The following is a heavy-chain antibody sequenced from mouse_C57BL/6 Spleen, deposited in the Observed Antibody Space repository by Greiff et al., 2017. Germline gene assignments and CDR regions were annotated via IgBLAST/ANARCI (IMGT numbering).Heavy chain of an antibody. CDR2: ISSGGSYT. Sequence: DVKLVESGGDLVKPGGSLKLSCAASGFTFSSYGMSWVRQTPDKRLEWVATISSGGSYTYYPDSVKGRFTISRDNAKNTLSLQMSSLTSEDTAMXYCARHKSNPCDIEVGGAGSTGTVSS. V-gene: IGHV5-6*02. CDR3: ARHKSNPCDIEV. J-gene: IGHJ1*01. D-gene: IGHD2-5*01. CDR1: GFTFSSYG.